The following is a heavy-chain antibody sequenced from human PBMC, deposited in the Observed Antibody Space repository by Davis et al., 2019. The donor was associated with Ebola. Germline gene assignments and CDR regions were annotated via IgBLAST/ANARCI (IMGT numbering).Heavy chain of an antibody. CDR3: ARGHNYAHDY. J-gene: IGHJ4*02. D-gene: IGHD4-11*01. Sequence: ASVKVSCKASGYTFTDYNIHWMRQAPGQGLEWLGRVILKSGATNYAQKFQGRVTMTRDTSISTVYMELSSLRYDDTADYYCARGHNYAHDYWGRGTLVTVSS. V-gene: IGHV1-2*06. CDR2: VILKSGAT. CDR1: GYTFTDYN.